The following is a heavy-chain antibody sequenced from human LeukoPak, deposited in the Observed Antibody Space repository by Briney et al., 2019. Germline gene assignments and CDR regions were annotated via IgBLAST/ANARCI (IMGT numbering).Heavy chain of an antibody. D-gene: IGHD6-13*01. CDR3: ARDRGDLSSSLDY. V-gene: IGHV3-21*01. CDR1: GFSFSSYG. Sequence: GGSLRLSCAASGFSFSSYGMHWVRQAPGKGLEWVSSISSSSSYIYYADSVKGRFTISRDNARNSLYLQMNSLRAEDTAVYYCARDRGDLSSSLDYWGQGTLVTVSS. J-gene: IGHJ4*02. CDR2: ISSSSSYI.